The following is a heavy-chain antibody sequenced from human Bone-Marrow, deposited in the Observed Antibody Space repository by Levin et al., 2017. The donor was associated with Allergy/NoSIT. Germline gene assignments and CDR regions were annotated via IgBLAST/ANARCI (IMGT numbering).Heavy chain of an antibody. CDR3: ARQNGGLYPFYHYYMDV. V-gene: IGHV5-51*01. CDR1: GYDFSTYW. D-gene: IGHD2-2*02. J-gene: IGHJ6*03. CDR2: IYPGDSDT. Sequence: RGESLKISCRSSGYDFSTYWIAWVRQMPGKGLEWMGVIYPGDSDTRYSPSFQGQVTISADESVNTAYLQWSSLKASDTAVYYCARQNGGLYPFYHYYMDVWGKGTTVIVSS.